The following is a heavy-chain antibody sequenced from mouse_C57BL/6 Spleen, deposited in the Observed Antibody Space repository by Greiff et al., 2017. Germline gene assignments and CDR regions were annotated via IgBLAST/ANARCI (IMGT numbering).Heavy chain of an antibody. CDR1: GFSFTDYY. Sequence: DVMLVESGGGLVQPGGSLCLSCAVSGFSFTDYYLCWVRQPLGKALLWLGLFRNKANGYTTEYSASVKGRFTISRNNAQSILYLQMNALSAEDSATYYCARYEGSYYSYYYAMDDWGQGTSVTVSS. D-gene: IGHD2-10*01. CDR2: FRNKANGYTT. J-gene: IGHJ4*01. V-gene: IGHV7-3*01. CDR3: ARYEGSYYSYYYAMDD.